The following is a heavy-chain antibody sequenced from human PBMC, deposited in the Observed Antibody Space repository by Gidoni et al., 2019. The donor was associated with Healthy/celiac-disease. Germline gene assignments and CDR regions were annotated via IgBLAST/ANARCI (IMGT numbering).Heavy chain of an antibody. Sequence: QVQLQQWGAGLLKPSETLSLTCAVYGGSFSGYYWSWIRQPPGKGLEWIGEINHSGSTNYNPSLKSRVTISVDTSKNQFSLKLSSVTAADTAVYYCARGRIITMVRGARNFEFDPWGQGTLVTVSS. CDR3: ARGRIITMVRGARNFEFDP. CDR2: INHSGST. V-gene: IGHV4-34*01. CDR1: GGSFSGYY. D-gene: IGHD3-10*01. J-gene: IGHJ5*02.